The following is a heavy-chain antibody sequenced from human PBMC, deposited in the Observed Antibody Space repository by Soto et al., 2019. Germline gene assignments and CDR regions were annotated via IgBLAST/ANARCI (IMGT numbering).Heavy chain of an antibody. D-gene: IGHD2-15*01. CDR1: GGTFSSYA. Sequence: SVKVSCKASGGTFSSYAISWVRQAPGQGLEWMGGIIPIFGTANYAQKFQGRVTITADESTSTAYMELSSLRSEDTAVYYCAREYCSGGSCYSREGYYYGMDVWGQGTTVTVS. CDR3: AREYCSGGSCYSREGYYYGMDV. CDR2: IIPIFGTA. V-gene: IGHV1-69*13. J-gene: IGHJ6*02.